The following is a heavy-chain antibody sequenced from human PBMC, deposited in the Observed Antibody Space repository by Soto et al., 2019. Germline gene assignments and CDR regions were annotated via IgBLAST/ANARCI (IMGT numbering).Heavy chain of an antibody. CDR2: IIPIFGTA. D-gene: IGHD3-3*01. V-gene: IGHV1-69*01. J-gene: IGHJ6*02. CDR3: ARGGTIFGVVISRAKYQYCYGMDV. Sequence: QVQLVQSGAEVKKPGSSVKVSCKASGGTFSSYAISWVRQAPGQGLEWMGGIIPIFGTANYAQKFQGRVTIAADESTSTAYMELSSVRSEETDVYYCARGGTIFGVVISRAKYQYCYGMDVWGQGTTVTVSS. CDR1: GGTFSSYA.